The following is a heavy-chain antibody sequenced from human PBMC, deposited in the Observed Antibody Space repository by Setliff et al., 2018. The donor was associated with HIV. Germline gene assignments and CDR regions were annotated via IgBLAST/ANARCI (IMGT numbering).Heavy chain of an antibody. V-gene: IGHV4-39*01. D-gene: IGHD3-22*01. CDR1: GGSISSSSYD. CDR3: ARGLSFYDPGGFDY. CDR2: IYYSGST. J-gene: IGHJ4*02. Sequence: SETLSLTCTVSGGSISSSSYDWGWIRQPPGKGLEWIGSIYYSGSTYYNPPLKSRVTISVDTSKKQFSLKLSSVTAADTAAYYCARGLSFYDPGGFDYWGQGTLVTVSS.